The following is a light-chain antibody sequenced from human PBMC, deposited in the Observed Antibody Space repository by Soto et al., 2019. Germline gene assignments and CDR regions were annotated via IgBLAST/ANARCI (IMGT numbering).Light chain of an antibody. CDR3: GSYTTSSNYV. J-gene: IGLJ1*01. CDR1: SSDVDAYNY. Sequence: QSVLTKPPSVSVSPGQSITISCTGTSSDVDAYNYVSWYQQHPGKVPKLMIYDVNNRPSGISNRFSGSKSGNTASLTISGLQAEDEADYYCGSYTTSSNYVFGTGTRSPS. V-gene: IGLV2-14*03. CDR2: DVN.